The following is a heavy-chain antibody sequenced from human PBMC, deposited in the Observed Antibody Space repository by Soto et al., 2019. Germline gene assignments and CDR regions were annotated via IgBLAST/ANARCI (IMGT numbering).Heavy chain of an antibody. V-gene: IGHV4-39*01. CDR2: VYYSGTT. CDR3: AILIHCKTTSCYFAY. CDR1: GGSLSSSSYY. Sequence: SETLSLTCTVSGGSLSSSSYYWGWVRQPPRKGVEWIGGVYYSGTTYYNPSLKNRGTISGDTAKNQFSLKLSSVTAADPAVFYCAILIHCKTTSCYFAYWGQGTLVTVSS. J-gene: IGHJ4*02. D-gene: IGHD2-2*01.